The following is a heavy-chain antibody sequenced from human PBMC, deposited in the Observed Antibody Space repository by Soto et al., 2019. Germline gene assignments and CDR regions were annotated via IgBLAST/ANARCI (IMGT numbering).Heavy chain of an antibody. CDR3: ARDATWPDYDILTGRRGYWFDP. CDR2: IIPIFGTA. D-gene: IGHD3-9*01. J-gene: IGHJ5*02. Sequence: SVKVSCKASGGTLSSYAISWVRQAPGQGLELMGGIIPIFGTANYAQKFQGRVTITADESTSTAYMELSSLRSEDTAVYYCARDATWPDYDILTGRRGYWFDPWGQGTLVTVYS. V-gene: IGHV1-69*13. CDR1: GGTLSSYA.